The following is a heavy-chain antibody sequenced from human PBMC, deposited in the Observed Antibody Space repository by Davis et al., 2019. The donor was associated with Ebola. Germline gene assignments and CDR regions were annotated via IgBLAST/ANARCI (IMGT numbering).Heavy chain of an antibody. J-gene: IGHJ5*02. D-gene: IGHD6-13*01. CDR1: GDSITSSY. CDR2: IYYNAVT. V-gene: IGHV4-59*08. Sequence: MPSETLSLTCTVSGDSITSSYWTWIRQPPGKGLEWIGYIYYNAVTIYNPSLKSRVTISVDMSKNQVSLNLISVTAADTAVYYCARHGRAAGMSWFDPWGQGLLVTVSS. CDR3: ARHGRAAGMSWFDP.